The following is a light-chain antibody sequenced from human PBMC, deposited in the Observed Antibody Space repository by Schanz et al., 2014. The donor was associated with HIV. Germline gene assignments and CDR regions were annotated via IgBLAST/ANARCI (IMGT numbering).Light chain of an antibody. Sequence: QSALTQPPSASGSPGQSVTISCTGTSSDVGGYNYVSWYQQHPGKAPKFVLFEVSERPSGVPDRFSGSKSGNTASLTVSGLQADDEADYYCSSYAGSNSWVFGGGTKLTVL. V-gene: IGLV2-8*01. CDR3: SSYAGSNSWV. CDR1: SSDVGGYNY. CDR2: EVS. J-gene: IGLJ3*02.